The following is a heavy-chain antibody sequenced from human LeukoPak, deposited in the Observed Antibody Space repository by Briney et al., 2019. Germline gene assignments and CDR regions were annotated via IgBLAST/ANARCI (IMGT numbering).Heavy chain of an antibody. CDR3: ARDHEHSYDY. V-gene: IGHV1-2*02. CDR2: ISPTSGGT. Sequence: ASVKVACKASGYTFTGYYMHWVRQAPGQGLEWMGWISPTSGGTNYARKFQGRVTMTRDTSISTAYMELSRLRSDDTAVYYCARDHEHSYDYWGQGTLVTVSS. J-gene: IGHJ4*02. CDR1: GYTFTGYY.